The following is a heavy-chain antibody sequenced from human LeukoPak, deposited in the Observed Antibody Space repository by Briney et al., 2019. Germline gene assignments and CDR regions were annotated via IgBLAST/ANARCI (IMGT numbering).Heavy chain of an antibody. Sequence: SETLSLTCTVSGGSISSYYWSWIRQPAGKGLEWIGRIYTSGSTNYSPSLKSRATMSIDTSKNQFSLKLNSVTAADTAIYYCSRESGAFCPFGYWGQGTLVIVPP. J-gene: IGHJ4*02. CDR2: IYTSGST. CDR1: GGSISSYY. D-gene: IGHD1-26*01. CDR3: SRESGAFCPFGY. V-gene: IGHV4-4*07.